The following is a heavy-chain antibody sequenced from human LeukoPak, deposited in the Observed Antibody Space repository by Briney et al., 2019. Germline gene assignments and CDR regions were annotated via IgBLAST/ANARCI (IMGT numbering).Heavy chain of an antibody. CDR1: GYTFTGYY. D-gene: IGHD3-16*01. CDR2: ISAYNGNT. CDR3: ARGPPDMIRFWFDP. V-gene: IGHV1-18*04. J-gene: IGHJ5*02. Sequence: ASVKVSCKASGYTFTGYYIHWVRQAPGQGLEWMGWISAYNGNTNYAQKLQGRVTMTTDTSTSTAYMELRSLRSDDTAVYYCARGPPDMIRFWFDPWGQGTLVTVSS.